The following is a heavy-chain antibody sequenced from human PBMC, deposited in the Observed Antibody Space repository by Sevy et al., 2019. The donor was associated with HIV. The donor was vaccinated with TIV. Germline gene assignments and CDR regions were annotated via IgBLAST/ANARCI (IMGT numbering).Heavy chain of an antibody. CDR2: ISSGSSYI. D-gene: IGHD3-10*01. J-gene: IGHJ4*02. Sequence: GGSLRLSCAASGFTFSNYFMNWVRQAPGKGLEWVSSISSGSSYIFYADSLKGRFTISRDNAKNSLYLHMNSLRAEDTAVYYCARGDYYGSPDYFDNWGPGTLVTVSS. V-gene: IGHV3-21*04. CDR3: ARGDYYGSPDYFDN. CDR1: GFTFSNYF.